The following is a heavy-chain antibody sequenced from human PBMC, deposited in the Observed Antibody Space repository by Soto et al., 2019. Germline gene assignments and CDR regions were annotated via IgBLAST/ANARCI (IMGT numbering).Heavy chain of an antibody. V-gene: IGHV4-34*01. CDR3: ARGSVDTVASRGLYEY. Sequence: SETLSLTCAVYGGSLSGHYWSWIRQPPGKGLEWIGEINHSGGTSYNPSLKSRVTISVDTSKRQFSLKLTCVTAADRAVYYCARGSVDTVASRGLYEYWGQGTPVTVSS. J-gene: IGHJ4*02. CDR2: INHSGGT. D-gene: IGHD4-17*01. CDR1: GGSLSGHY.